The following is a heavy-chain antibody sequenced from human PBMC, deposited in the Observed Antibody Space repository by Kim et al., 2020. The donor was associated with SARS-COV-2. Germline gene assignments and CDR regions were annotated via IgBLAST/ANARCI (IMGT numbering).Heavy chain of an antibody. J-gene: IGHJ6*02. V-gene: IGHV4-38-2*02. Sequence: SETLSLTCTVSGYSISSGYYWCWFRQPPGKGLEWIGSIYHSGSTYYNPSLKSRVTISVDTSKNQFSLKLSSVTAADTAVYYCASSGYSCSWPYYYYGMDVWGQGTTVTVSS. CDR2: IYHSGST. D-gene: IGHD6-13*01. CDR1: GYSISSGYY. CDR3: ASSGYSCSWPYYYYGMDV.